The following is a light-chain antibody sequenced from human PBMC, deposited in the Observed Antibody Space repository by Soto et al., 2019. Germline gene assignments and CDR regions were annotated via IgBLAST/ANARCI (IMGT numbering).Light chain of an antibody. J-gene: IGLJ1*01. V-gene: IGLV2-23*02. CDR3: RSIAGSSTRYF. Sequence: QSALTQPASVSGSPGQSITISCTGTSSDVGSYNLVSWYQQHPGKAPKLMIYEVSKRPSGVSNRFSGSKSGNPASLTISGLQGEGGVGYYPRSIAGSSTRYFFGTGPKLTVL. CDR2: EVS. CDR1: SSDVGSYNL.